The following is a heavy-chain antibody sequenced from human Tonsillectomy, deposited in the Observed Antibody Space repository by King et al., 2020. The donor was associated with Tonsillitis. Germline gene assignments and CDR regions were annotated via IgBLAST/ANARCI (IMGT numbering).Heavy chain of an antibody. Sequence: QLVQSGGGLVQPGRSLRLSCTASGFTFGDYAMSWVRQAPGKGLEWVGFIRSKAYGGTTEYAASVKGRFTISRDDSKSIAYLQMNSLKTEDTAVYYCTRVNGDYPYFDYWGQGTLVTVSS. J-gene: IGHJ4*02. V-gene: IGHV3-49*04. CDR1: GFTFGDYA. CDR2: IRSKAYGGTT. D-gene: IGHD4-17*01. CDR3: TRVNGDYPYFDY.